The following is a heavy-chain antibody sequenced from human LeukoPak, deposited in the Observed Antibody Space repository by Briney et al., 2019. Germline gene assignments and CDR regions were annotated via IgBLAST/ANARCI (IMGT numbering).Heavy chain of an antibody. D-gene: IGHD3-10*01. Sequence: SETLSLTCTVSGGSISSYYWSWIRQPPGKGLEWIGYIYHSGSTNYSPSLKSRVTISLDTSKNQFSLNLSSVTAADTAVYYCARDRPYYFGSGSYYDGFDSWGQGTLVTVSS. CDR3: ARDRPYYFGSGSYYDGFDS. J-gene: IGHJ4*02. CDR2: IYHSGST. V-gene: IGHV4-59*01. CDR1: GGSISSYY.